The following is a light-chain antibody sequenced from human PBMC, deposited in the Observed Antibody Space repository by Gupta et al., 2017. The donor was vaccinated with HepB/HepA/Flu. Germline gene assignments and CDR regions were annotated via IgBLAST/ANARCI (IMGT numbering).Light chain of an antibody. CDR3: QQHGGSHPCS. Sequence: LTQLPGTLSLSQGERATLSCSASQSLSSSYLAWYQQKRGQTPRFLIFGASNSASGLAQRFSGSGSATPFTLTISRGEHEDFAVYYCQQHGGSHPCSFGQGTKLEI. J-gene: IGKJ2*04. V-gene: IGKV3-20*01. CDR1: QSLSSSY. CDR2: GAS.